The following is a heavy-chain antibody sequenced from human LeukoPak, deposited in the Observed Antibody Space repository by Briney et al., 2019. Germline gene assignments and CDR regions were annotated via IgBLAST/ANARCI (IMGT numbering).Heavy chain of an antibody. CDR1: GFSLSTNAAG. Sequence: SGPTLVNPTQTLTLTCTVSGFSLSTNAAGVGWIRQPPGDALEWLAVIYWDDDKCYSPSLKSRLTIIKDPSKNQVVLTMTNIDPVDTATYYCAHSCGGGNSAYFDHWGQGTLVTVSS. CDR2: IYWDDDK. V-gene: IGHV2-5*02. D-gene: IGHD4-23*01. J-gene: IGHJ4*02. CDR3: AHSCGGGNSAYFDH.